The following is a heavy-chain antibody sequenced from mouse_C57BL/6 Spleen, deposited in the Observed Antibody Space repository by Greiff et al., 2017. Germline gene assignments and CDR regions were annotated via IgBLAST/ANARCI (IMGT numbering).Heavy chain of an antibody. CDR1: GFTFSDYG. J-gene: IGHJ2*01. CDR3: ARIYDGYDYFDY. Sequence: EVKLVESGGGLVKPGGSLKLSCAASGFTFSDYGMHWVRQAPEKGLEWVAYISRGSSTIYYADTVKGRFTISRDNAKNTLFLQMTSLRSEDTAMYYCARIYDGYDYFDYWGQGTTLTVSS. V-gene: IGHV5-17*01. CDR2: ISRGSSTI. D-gene: IGHD2-3*01.